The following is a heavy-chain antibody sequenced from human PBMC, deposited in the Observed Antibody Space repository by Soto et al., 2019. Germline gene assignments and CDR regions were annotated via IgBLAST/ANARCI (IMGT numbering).Heavy chain of an antibody. CDR1: GFTFSSYD. CDR3: ARDLLQRLGPTGGDYYYGMDV. CDR2: IGTAGDT. J-gene: IGHJ6*02. Sequence: GGSLRLSCAASGFTFSSYDMHWVRQATGKGLEWVSAIGTAGDTYYPGSVKGRFTISRENAKNSLYLQMNSLRAGDTAVYYCARDLLQRLGPTGGDYYYGMDVWGQGTTVTV. V-gene: IGHV3-13*01. D-gene: IGHD3-16*01.